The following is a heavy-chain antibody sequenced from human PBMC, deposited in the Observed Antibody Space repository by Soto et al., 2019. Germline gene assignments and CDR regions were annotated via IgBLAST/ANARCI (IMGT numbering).Heavy chain of an antibody. V-gene: IGHV4-31*03. CDR1: GGSISSGGYY. Sequence: SETLSLTCTVSGGSISSGGYYWSWIRQHPGKGLEWIGYIYYSGSTYYNPSLKSRVTISVDTSKNQFSLKLSSVTAADTAVYYCARARGLRERGAREGGPAFDIWGQGTMVTVSS. J-gene: IGHJ3*02. D-gene: IGHD4-17*01. CDR2: IYYSGST. CDR3: ARARGLRERGAREGGPAFDI.